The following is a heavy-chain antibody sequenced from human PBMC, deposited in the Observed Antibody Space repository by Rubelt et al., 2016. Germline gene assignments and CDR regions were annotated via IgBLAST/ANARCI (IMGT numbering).Heavy chain of an antibody. CDR3: AHNAVTGSSRTPLKCFDY. V-gene: IGHV2-5*02. CDR1: GFSLTTSGVG. J-gene: IGHJ4*02. Sequence: QITLKESGPTLVKPTQTLTLTCTFSGFSLTTSGVGVGWIRQPPGKALEWLALIYWDDDKRHSPSLKSRLTITKDTSNTQVVLTMTNMGPVETATHDCAHNAVTGSSRTPLKCFDYWGQGTLVTVSS. CDR2: IYWDDDK. D-gene: IGHD2-15*01.